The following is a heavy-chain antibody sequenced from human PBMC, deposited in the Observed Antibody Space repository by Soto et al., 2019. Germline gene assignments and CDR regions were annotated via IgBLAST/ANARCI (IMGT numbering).Heavy chain of an antibody. D-gene: IGHD2-2*02. V-gene: IGHV1-8*01. CDR2: MNLTSGNT. CDR3: GRSDGHTFNWLDS. Sequence: QVQLVQSGAEVKTPGASVKVSCKASGYTFTKYDLNWVRQAPGQGLEWMGWMNLTSGNTGYAQKFQDRLTMTWDTAIGIAHMELSSLRNADTARYWWGRSDGHTFNWLDSWGQGTVVTGSA. CDR1: GYTFTKYD. J-gene: IGHJ5*01.